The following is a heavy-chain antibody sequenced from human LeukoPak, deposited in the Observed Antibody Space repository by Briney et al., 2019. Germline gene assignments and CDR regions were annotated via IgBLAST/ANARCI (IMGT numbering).Heavy chain of an antibody. J-gene: IGHJ4*02. CDR3: ARDFAREFTIDY. CDR2: ISSSSNIV. Sequence: GGSLRLSCAASGFTFSNYNMNWVRQPPGKGLQWVSYISSSSNIVYYADSVKGRFTISRDNAKNSLFLQMNSLRAEDTAVYYCARDFAREFTIDYWGQGTLVTVSS. D-gene: IGHD3-10*01. V-gene: IGHV3-48*01. CDR1: GFTFSNYN.